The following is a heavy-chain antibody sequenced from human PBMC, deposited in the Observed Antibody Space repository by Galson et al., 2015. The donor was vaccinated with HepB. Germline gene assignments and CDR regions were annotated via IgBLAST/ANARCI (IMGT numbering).Heavy chain of an antibody. J-gene: IGHJ4*02. V-gene: IGHV4-34*01. CDR2: INNSGST. D-gene: IGHD3-22*01. Sequence: ETLSLTCAVYGGSFSGYYWNWIRQPPGKGLEWIGEINNSGSTNYKSSLKRRVTISVDPSKNQFSLKLSSVTAADTAVYYCAKSLYYYDSSGYYPAFDSWGQGTLVTVSS. CDR3: AKSLYYYDSSGYYPAFDS. CDR1: GGSFSGYY.